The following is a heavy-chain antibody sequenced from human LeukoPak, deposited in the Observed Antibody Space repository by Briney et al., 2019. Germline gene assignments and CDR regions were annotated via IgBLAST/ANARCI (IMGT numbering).Heavy chain of an antibody. CDR2: MSYDGSGK. CDR1: GFTLSNYG. D-gene: IGHD6-19*01. Sequence: WGSLTLSCAASGFTLSNYGMHWVRQAPGKGLEWVAVMSYDGSGKYYADSLKGRFTISRDNAKHTLDLQMNSLRAEDTAVYYCSKAHSSGWYYFDYWGQGTL. J-gene: IGHJ4*02. V-gene: IGHV3-30*18. CDR3: SKAHSSGWYYFDY.